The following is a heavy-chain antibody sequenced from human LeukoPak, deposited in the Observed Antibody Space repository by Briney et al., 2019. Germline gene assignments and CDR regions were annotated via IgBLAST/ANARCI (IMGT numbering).Heavy chain of an antibody. CDR3: ARDRSGSYSAIDY. D-gene: IGHD1-26*01. Sequence: GGSLRLSCAASGFTFSSYSLNWVRQAPGKGLEWVSFISSSSITIYYADSVKGRFTISRDNAEKSLYLQMNSLRAEDTAVYYCARDRSGSYSAIDYWGQGTLVTVPS. J-gene: IGHJ4*02. V-gene: IGHV3-48*04. CDR2: ISSSSITI. CDR1: GFTFSSYS.